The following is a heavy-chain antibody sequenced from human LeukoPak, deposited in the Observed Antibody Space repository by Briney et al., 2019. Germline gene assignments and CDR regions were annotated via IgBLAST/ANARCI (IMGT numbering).Heavy chain of an antibody. CDR3: ARDLIVTQLLSLDAFDI. J-gene: IGHJ3*02. V-gene: IGHV3-48*03. Sequence: PGGSLRLSCAASGFTFSSYEMNRVRQAPGKGLERVSYISSSGRTIYYADSVKGRFTISRDNAKNSLYLQMNSLRGEDTAVYYCARDLIVTQLLSLDAFDIWGQGTMDTVSS. D-gene: IGHD2-2*01. CDR2: ISSSGRTI. CDR1: GFTFSSYE.